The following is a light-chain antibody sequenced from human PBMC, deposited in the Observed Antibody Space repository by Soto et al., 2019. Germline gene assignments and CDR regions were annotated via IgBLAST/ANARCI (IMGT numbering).Light chain of an antibody. Sequence: EIVLTQSPGTLSLSPGERATLSCRASQSVSSSYLAWYQQKPGQPPRLLIYGASSRATGIPDRFSGSGSGTYFTLTISRLEPEDFAVYYCQQYGSSPQYTFGQGTKLEIK. CDR1: QSVSSSY. CDR3: QQYGSSPQYT. CDR2: GAS. V-gene: IGKV3-20*01. J-gene: IGKJ2*01.